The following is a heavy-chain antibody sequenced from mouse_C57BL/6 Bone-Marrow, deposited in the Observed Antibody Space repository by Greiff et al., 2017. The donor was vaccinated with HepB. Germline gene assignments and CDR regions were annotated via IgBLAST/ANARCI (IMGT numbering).Heavy chain of an antibody. CDR1: GFTFSSYA. V-gene: IGHV5-4*01. J-gene: IGHJ2*01. CDR3: ARDYFDY. CDR2: ISAGGSYT. Sequence: EVKVVESGGGLVKPGGSLKLSCAASGFTFSSYAMSWVRQTPEKRLEWVATISAGGSYTYYPDNVKGRFTISRDNAKNNLYLQMSHLKSEDTAMYYCARDYFDYWGQGTTLTVSS.